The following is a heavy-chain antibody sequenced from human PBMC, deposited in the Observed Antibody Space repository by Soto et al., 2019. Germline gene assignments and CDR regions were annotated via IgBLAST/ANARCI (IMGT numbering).Heavy chain of an antibody. D-gene: IGHD1-26*01. J-gene: IGHJ4*02. Sequence: GGSLRLACTGSGFTFADYTMSWVRQAPGKGLEWVGLIRSEANGGTTHYAASVHGGFIISRDDSRGIAFLQMNNLKSEDTAVYYCTRVGKFDYWGQGTLVTVSS. CDR3: TRVGKFDY. CDR1: GFTFADYT. V-gene: IGHV3-49*04. CDR2: IRSEANGGTT.